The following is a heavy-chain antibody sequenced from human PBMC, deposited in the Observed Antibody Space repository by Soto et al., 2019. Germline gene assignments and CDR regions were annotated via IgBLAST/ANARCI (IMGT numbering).Heavy chain of an antibody. Sequence: QVQLVESGGGVVQPGRSLRLSCAASGFRFSDYGMHWVRQAPGKGLEWVAVVWFDGGNKFYADSVKGRFTISRDNSKKTLFLEMNSMTNVDTAVYYYARAPSGEYDMYHYYARDVWGQGNSVSVAS. V-gene: IGHV3-33*01. D-gene: IGHD3-9*01. CDR1: GFRFSDYG. CDR3: ARAPSGEYDMYHYYARDV. J-gene: IGHJ6*02. CDR2: VWFDGGNK.